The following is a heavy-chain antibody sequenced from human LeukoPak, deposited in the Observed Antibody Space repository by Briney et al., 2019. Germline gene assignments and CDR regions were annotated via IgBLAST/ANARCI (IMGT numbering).Heavy chain of an antibody. CDR2: INAGNGNT. D-gene: IGHD6-13*01. V-gene: IGHV1-3*01. CDR3: ARGPIAGAFDI. CDR1: GYTFTSYA. J-gene: IGHJ3*02. Sequence: ASVKVSCKASGYTFTSYAMHWVRQAPGQRLEWMGWINAGNGNTKYSQKFQGRVTITRDTSASTAYMELNSLRSEDTAVYYCARGPIAGAFDIWGQGTMVTVSS.